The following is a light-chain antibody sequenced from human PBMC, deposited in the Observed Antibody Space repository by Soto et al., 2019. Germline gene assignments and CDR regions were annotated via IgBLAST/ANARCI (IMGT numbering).Light chain of an antibody. Sequence: SVLTQSPGTLSLSPGEKATLSCRASQSVSSSYLAWYQQKPGQAPRLLIYGASSRATGLPDRFSGSGFGTDFTITVGRLESEDFAVYSCQRFGSAWSTFGQGTRVDIK. CDR3: QRFGSAWST. CDR2: GAS. V-gene: IGKV3-20*01. CDR1: QSVSSSY. J-gene: IGKJ1*01.